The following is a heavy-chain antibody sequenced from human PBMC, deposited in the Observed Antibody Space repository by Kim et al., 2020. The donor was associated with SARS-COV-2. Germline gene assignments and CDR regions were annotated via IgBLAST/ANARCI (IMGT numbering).Heavy chain of an antibody. V-gene: IGHV4-31*03. CDR2: IYYSGRT. J-gene: IGHJ6*02. CDR1: GGSISSGGYY. Sequence: SETLSLTCTVSGGSISSGGYYWSWIRQHPGKGLEWIGYIYYSGRTYYNPSLKSRVTISVDTSKNQFSLKLSSVTAADTAVYYCARVPRRFDWLFHPRPRNGMDVWGQGTTVTVSS. CDR3: ARVPRRFDWLFHPRPRNGMDV. D-gene: IGHD3-9*01.